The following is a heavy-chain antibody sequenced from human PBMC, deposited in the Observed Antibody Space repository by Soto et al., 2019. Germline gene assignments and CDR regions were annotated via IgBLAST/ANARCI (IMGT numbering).Heavy chain of an antibody. D-gene: IGHD3-3*01. CDR2: IIPIFGTA. Sequence: QVQLVQSGAEVKKPGSSVKVSCKASGGTFSSYAISWVRQAPGQGLEWMGGIIPIFGTANYAQKFQGRVTITADESTSTAYMELSSLRSEDTAAYYCARESGITIFGVASRWFDPWGQGTLVTVSS. J-gene: IGHJ5*02. CDR1: GGTFSSYA. V-gene: IGHV1-69*01. CDR3: ARESGITIFGVASRWFDP.